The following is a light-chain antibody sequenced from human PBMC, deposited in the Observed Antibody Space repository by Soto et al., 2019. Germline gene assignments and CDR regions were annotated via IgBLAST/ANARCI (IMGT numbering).Light chain of an antibody. CDR2: EGS. V-gene: IGLV2-23*01. CDR1: SSDVGSYNL. J-gene: IGLJ3*02. CDR3: CSYAGSSPRVL. Sequence: QAVVTQPASVSGSPGQSITISCTGTSSDVGSYNLVSWYQQHPGKAPKLMIYEGSKRPSGVSNRFSGSMSGNTASLTISGLQAEDETDYFCCSYAGSSPRVLFGGGTQLTVL.